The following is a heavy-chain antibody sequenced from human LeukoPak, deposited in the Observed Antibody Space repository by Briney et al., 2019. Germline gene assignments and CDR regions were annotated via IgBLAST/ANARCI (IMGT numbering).Heavy chain of an antibody. Sequence: GASVKVSCKASGGTFSNYAISWMRQPPGQGPEWMGGIIPSFGTANYAQKFEGRVNITADESTNIAYMELRSLRSEDAAVYYCAKGGYCSGGTCYIRGFDPWGQGTLVTVSS. J-gene: IGHJ5*02. V-gene: IGHV1-69*01. CDR3: AKGGYCSGGTCYIRGFDP. CDR2: IIPSFGTA. D-gene: IGHD2-15*01. CDR1: GGTFSNYA.